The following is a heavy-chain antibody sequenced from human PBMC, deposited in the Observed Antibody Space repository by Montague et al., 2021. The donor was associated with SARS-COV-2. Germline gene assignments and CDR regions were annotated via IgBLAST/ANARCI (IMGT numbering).Heavy chain of an antibody. CDR3: ARDVVAAPGTFDY. CDR1: SDSISYFY. D-gene: IGHD6-13*01. J-gene: IGHJ4*02. CDR2: VSASGRT. Sequence: SETMSLTCTASSDSISYFYWSWIRQPAGKGLERIWRVSASGRTHYTPSLNSRVTMSVDTSKKQFSLRLSPVTAADTAVYYCARDVVAAPGTFDYLGQGTLVTVTS. V-gene: IGHV4-4*07.